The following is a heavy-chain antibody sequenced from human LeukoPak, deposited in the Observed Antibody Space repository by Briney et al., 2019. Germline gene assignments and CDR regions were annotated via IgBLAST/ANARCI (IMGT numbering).Heavy chain of an antibody. CDR3: VRDADWAFDY. V-gene: IGHV3-30*02. Sequence: GGSLRLSCVASGFTFSNNGMHWVRQAPGRGLEWVAFIRNDGSDKYFADSVKGRFTMSRDNSKNTLDLLMNSLRTEDTAVYFSVRDADWAFDYWGQGTLVTVAS. D-gene: IGHD3-9*01. CDR1: GFTFSNNG. J-gene: IGHJ4*02. CDR2: IRNDGSDK.